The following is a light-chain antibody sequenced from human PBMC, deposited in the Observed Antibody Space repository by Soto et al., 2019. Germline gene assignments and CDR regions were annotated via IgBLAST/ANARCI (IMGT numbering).Light chain of an antibody. CDR3: QTWVTGRPWV. CDR2: LNSDGSH. J-gene: IGLJ3*02. CDR1: SGHSSYA. Sequence: QSVLTQSPSASASLGASVKLTCTLSSGHSSYAIAWHQQQPEKGPRYLMKLNSDGSHRKGDGIPDRFSGSSSGAERYLTISSLQSDDEADDYCQTWVTGRPWVFGGGTKLTVL. V-gene: IGLV4-69*01.